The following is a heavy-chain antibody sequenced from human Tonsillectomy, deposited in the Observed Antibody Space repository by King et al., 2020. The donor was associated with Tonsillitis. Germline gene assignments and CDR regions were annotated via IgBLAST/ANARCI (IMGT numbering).Heavy chain of an antibody. CDR1: GGSFSGYY. D-gene: IGHD2-21*02. CDR2: INHSGST. CDR3: ARGGEYCGGDCYLE. Sequence: VQLQQWGAGLLKPSETLSLTCAVYGGSFSGYYWSWIRQPPGKGLEWIGEINHSGSTNYNPSLKSRVTISVDTSKNQFSLKLSSVTAADTAVYYCARGGEYCGGDCYLEWGQGTLVTVSS. J-gene: IGHJ4*02. V-gene: IGHV4-34*01.